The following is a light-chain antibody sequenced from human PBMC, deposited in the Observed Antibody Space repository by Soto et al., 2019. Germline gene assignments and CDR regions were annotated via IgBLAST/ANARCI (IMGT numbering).Light chain of an antibody. V-gene: IGKV1-39*01. J-gene: IGKJ5*01. Sequence: DIQMTQSPSTLSASVRCRVTITCLASQSVGTWVAWYQQKPGKAPKLLIYGASNLKSGVPTRFSGSGSGTDFTLTISSLQPEDFAIYYCQQTYTTPEITFGQGTRLEIK. CDR1: QSVGTW. CDR2: GAS. CDR3: QQTYTTPEIT.